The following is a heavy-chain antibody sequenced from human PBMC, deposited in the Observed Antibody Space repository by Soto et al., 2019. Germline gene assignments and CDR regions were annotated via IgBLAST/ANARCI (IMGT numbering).Heavy chain of an antibody. D-gene: IGHD6-6*01. J-gene: IGHJ4*02. Sequence: VQLLESGGGLVQPGGSLRLSCAASGFTFGSYAMSWVRQAPGKGLEWVSAISGSGGSTYYADSVKGRFTISRDNSKNTLYLQMNSLRAEDTAVYYCAKVRAARPLYFDYWGLGTLVTVSS. CDR1: GFTFGSYA. CDR2: ISGSGGST. CDR3: AKVRAARPLYFDY. V-gene: IGHV3-23*01.